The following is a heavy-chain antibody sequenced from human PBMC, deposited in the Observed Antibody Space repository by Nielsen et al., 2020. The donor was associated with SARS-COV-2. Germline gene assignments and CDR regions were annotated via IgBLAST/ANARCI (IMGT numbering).Heavy chain of an antibody. V-gene: IGHV3-21*01. CDR3: ARETPYGTGSEGFDI. J-gene: IGHJ3*02. CDR2: ISSSSSYI. Sequence: WIRQPPGKGLEWVSSISSSSSYIYYADSVKGRFTISRDTAKNSLYLQLNSLRVEDTAVYYCARETPYGTGSEGFDIWGQGTMVTVSS. D-gene: IGHD3-10*01.